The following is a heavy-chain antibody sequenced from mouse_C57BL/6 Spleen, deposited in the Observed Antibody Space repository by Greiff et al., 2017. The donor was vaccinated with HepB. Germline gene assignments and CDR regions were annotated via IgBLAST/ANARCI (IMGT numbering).Heavy chain of an antibody. Sequence: VQLQESGPELVKPGASVKISCKASGYAFSSSWMNWVKQRPGKGLEWIGRIYPGDGDTNYNGKFKGKATLTADKSSSTAYMQLSSLTSEDSAVYFCARWGPGDYWGQGTTLTVSS. CDR2: IYPGDGDT. V-gene: IGHV1-82*01. CDR1: GYAFSSSW. J-gene: IGHJ2*01. CDR3: ARWGPGDY.